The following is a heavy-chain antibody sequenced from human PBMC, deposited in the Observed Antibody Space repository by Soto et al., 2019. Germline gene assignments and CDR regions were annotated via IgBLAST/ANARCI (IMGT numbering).Heavy chain of an antibody. CDR1: GFTVSSNY. CDR2: IYSGGST. V-gene: IGHV3-53*01. J-gene: IGHJ3*02. CDR3: ARDHLPVAFDI. Sequence: GGSLRLSCAASGFTVSSNYMSWVRQAPGKGLEWVSAIYSGGSTYYADSVKGRFTISRDNSKNTLYLQMNSLRAEDTAVYYCARDHLPVAFDIWGQGTMVTVSS.